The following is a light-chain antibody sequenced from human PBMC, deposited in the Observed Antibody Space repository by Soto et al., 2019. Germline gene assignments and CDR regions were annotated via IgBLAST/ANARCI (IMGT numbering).Light chain of an antibody. CDR1: QGISRS. V-gene: IGKV1-9*01. CDR2: GAS. Sequence: DIQLTQSPSFLSASVGDTVTITCRASQGISRSLAWYQQKPGKSPKLLIYGASTLQSDVPSRFSGSGYGTEFTITINSLQPEDFASYYCQLLTSYPLTFGGGATEEIK. J-gene: IGKJ4*01. CDR3: QLLTSYPLT.